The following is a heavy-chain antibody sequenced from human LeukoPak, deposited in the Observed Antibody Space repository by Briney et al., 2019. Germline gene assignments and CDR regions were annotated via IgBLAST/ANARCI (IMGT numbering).Heavy chain of an antibody. CDR3: TRRVVAGVNFDY. CDR1: GFTFSSYA. V-gene: IGHV3-23*01. D-gene: IGHD2-15*01. J-gene: IGHJ4*02. CDR2: ISGSGGST. Sequence: GGSLRLSCAASGFTFSSYALSWVRQAPGKGLEWVSAISGSGGSTYYADSVKGRFTISRDDSKNTAYLQMNGLKTEDTAVYYCTRRVVAGVNFDYWGQGTLVTVSS.